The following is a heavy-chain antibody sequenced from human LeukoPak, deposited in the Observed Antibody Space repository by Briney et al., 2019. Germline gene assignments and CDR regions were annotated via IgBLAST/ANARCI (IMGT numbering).Heavy chain of an antibody. V-gene: IGHV3-30-3*01. CDR2: VSSDGNNQ. CDR3: AKVRLRFLTTPTDAFDI. CDR1: GFTFSGYA. Sequence: GGSLRLSCAASGFTFSGYAMHWVRQAPGKGLEWVAVVSSDGNNQYYADSVKGRLTISRDNSKNTLYLQMNSLRAEDTAVYYCAKVRLRFLTTPTDAFDIWGQGTMVTVS. D-gene: IGHD3-3*01. J-gene: IGHJ3*02.